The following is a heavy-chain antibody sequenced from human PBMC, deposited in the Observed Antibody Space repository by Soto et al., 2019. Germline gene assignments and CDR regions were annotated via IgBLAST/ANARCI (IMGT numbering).Heavy chain of an antibody. J-gene: IGHJ6*02. CDR2: FSYSGST. Sequence: QLQLQESGPGLVKASETLSLTCTVSGGSISSGSYYWSWLRQPPGTALEWVGTFSYSGSTFYNPPLNRRGSRTAVKPKDQCSLKLSSVTAADTAVYHSARRYSYGSGEYALALWGRGTKVTVSS. CDR1: GGSISSGSYY. V-gene: IGHV4-39*01. D-gene: IGHD3-10*01. CDR3: ARRYSYGSGEYALAL.